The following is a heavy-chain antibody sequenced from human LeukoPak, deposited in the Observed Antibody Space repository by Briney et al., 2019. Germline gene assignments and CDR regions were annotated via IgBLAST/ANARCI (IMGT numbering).Heavy chain of an antibody. CDR3: TTEYYDYVWGSYPYYFDY. Sequence: GGSFRPSCAASGFTFSNAWMSWVRQAPGKGLEWVGRIRSKTDGGTTDYAAPVKGRFTISRDDSKNTLYLQMNSLKTEDTAVYYCTTEYYDYVWGSYPYYFDYWGQGTLVTVSS. V-gene: IGHV3-15*01. CDR1: GFTFSNAW. J-gene: IGHJ4*02. D-gene: IGHD3-16*02. CDR2: IRSKTDGGTT.